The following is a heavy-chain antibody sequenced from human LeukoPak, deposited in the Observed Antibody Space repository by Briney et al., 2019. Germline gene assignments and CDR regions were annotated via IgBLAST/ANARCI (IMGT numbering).Heavy chain of an antibody. D-gene: IGHD3-16*01. V-gene: IGHV1-8*01. CDR1: GYTFTSYD. Sequence: ASVKVSCKASGYTFTSYDINWVRQATGQGLEWMGFTNPNTGYTAYAQKFKGRVTLTRDTSISTAYMELSSLRSEDTALYYCTRVPRELGAWWGQGTLVTVSS. CDR3: TRVPRELGAW. CDR2: TNPNTGYT. J-gene: IGHJ4*02.